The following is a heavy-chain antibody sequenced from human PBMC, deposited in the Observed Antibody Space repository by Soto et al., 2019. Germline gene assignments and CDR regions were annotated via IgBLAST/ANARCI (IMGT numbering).Heavy chain of an antibody. D-gene: IGHD2-15*01. CDR3: AREGSLGSAQALDY. CDR1: GFTFSSYA. Sequence: QVQLVESGGGVVQPGRSLRLSCAASGFTFSSYAMHWVRQAPGKGLEWVAVISYDGSNKYYADSVKGRFTISRDNSKNTLYLQMNSLRAEDTAVYYCAREGSLGSAQALDYWGQGTLVTVSS. CDR2: ISYDGSNK. J-gene: IGHJ4*02. V-gene: IGHV3-30-3*01.